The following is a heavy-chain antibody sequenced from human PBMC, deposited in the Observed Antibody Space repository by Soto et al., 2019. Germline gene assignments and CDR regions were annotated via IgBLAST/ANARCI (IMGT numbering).Heavy chain of an antibody. CDR1: GFTFSSYA. CDR3: AKDRGEVTVPAAMEGNFGILHFYYYYGMDV. D-gene: IGHD2-2*01. J-gene: IGHJ6*02. Sequence: GGSLRLSCAASGFTFSSYAMSWVRQAPGKGLEWVSAISGSGGSTYYADSVKGRFTISRDNSKNTLYLQMNSLRAEDTAVYYCAKDRGEVTVPAAMEGNFGILHFYYYYGMDVWGQGTTVTVSS. V-gene: IGHV3-23*01. CDR2: ISGSGGST.